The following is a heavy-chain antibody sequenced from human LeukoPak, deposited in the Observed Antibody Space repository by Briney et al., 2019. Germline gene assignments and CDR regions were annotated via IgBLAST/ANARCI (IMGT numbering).Heavy chain of an antibody. CDR2: IYTSGST. V-gene: IGHV4-61*02. CDR1: GGSISSGSYY. Sequence: SQTLSLTCTVSGGSISSGSYYWSWIRQPAGKGLEWIGRIYTSGSTNYNPSLKSRVTISVDTSKNQFSLKLSSVTAADTDVYYCARDAPPPYYYGSGSYLFDYWSQGPLVTVSS. J-gene: IGHJ4*02. CDR3: ARDAPPPYYYGSGSYLFDY. D-gene: IGHD3-10*01.